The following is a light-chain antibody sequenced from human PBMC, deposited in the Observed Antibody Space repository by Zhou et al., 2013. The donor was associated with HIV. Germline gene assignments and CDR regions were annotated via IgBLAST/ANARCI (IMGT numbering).Light chain of an antibody. CDR3: EQYDKSLT. Sequence: EIVMTQSPATLSVSPGERATLSCRASQSISNKLAWYQQRPGQAPRLLIYGASTRATGIAARFSGSGSGTDFTLTISRLEPEDFALYYCEQYDKSLTFGGGTKVEIK. V-gene: IGKV3-15*01. J-gene: IGKJ4*01. CDR2: GAS. CDR1: QSISNK.